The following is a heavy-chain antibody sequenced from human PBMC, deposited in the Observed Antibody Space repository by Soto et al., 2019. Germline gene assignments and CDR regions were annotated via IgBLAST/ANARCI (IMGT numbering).Heavy chain of an antibody. CDR3: ARDKITGLFDY. CDR2: INHSGST. D-gene: IGHD2-8*02. J-gene: IGHJ4*02. Sequence: SYTLSLTCAFYGGSFIGYYWTWIRQPPGTGLEWIGEINHSGSTNYNPSLKSRVTISVDTSKNQFSLKLTSVTAADTAVYYCARDKITGLFDYWGQGTLVS. V-gene: IGHV4-34*01. CDR1: GGSFIGYY.